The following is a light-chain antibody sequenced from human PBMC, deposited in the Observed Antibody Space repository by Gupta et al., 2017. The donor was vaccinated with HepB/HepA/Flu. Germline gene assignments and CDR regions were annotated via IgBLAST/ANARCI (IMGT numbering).Light chain of an antibody. J-gene: IGKJ1*01. CDR1: QGISSY. Sequence: DIKMTQSPSSMSASVGDRVTITCRASQGISSYLAWYQQKPGKAPKRLLYTASSLQSGVPSTFRGGGSGTDFTLTIISLQPEDFATYYCRQAMSFPGTFGQGTKVEI. V-gene: IGKV1-12*01. CDR3: RQAMSFPGT. CDR2: TAS.